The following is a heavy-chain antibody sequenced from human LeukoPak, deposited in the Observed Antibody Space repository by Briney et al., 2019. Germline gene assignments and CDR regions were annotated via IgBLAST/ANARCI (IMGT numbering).Heavy chain of an antibody. CDR2: IYYSGST. J-gene: IGHJ1*01. D-gene: IGHD6-13*01. Sequence: SQTLSLTCTVFGGSISSGGYYWSWIRQHPGKGLEWIGYIYYSGSTYYNPSLKSRVTISVDSSKNQFSLKLSSVTAADTAVYYCARGLGTIAAAGTEYFQHWGQGTLVTVSS. CDR3: ARGLGTIAAAGTEYFQH. CDR1: GGSISSGGYY. V-gene: IGHV4-31*03.